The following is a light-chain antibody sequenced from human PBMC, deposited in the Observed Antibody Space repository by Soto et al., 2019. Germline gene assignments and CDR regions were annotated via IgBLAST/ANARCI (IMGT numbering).Light chain of an antibody. Sequence: QSVLTQRTSVSGAPGQRVTISCTGSSSNIGAGYDVHWYQQLPGTAPKLLIYGNSNRPSGVPDRFSGSKSGTSASLAITGLQAEDEADYYCQSYDSSLSGVVFGGGTTLTVL. J-gene: IGLJ2*01. CDR1: SSNIGAGYD. V-gene: IGLV1-40*01. CDR3: QSYDSSLSGVV. CDR2: GNS.